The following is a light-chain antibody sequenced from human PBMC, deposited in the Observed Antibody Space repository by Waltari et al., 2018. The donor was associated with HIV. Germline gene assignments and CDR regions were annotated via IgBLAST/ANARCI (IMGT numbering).Light chain of an antibody. Sequence: SYELTQTLSVSVAPGQTATIPCGGDNIGIRAVHWYQKKPGQAPSLVIYRDTNRPSGIPERFSGSKSGQTATLTIRRAQVGDEADYYCQVWDRSTVVFGGGTKLTVL. V-gene: IGLV3-9*01. CDR2: RDT. J-gene: IGLJ2*01. CDR3: QVWDRSTVV. CDR1: NIGIRA.